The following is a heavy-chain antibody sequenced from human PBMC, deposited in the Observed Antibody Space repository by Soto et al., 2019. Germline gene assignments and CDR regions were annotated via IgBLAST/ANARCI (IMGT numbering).Heavy chain of an antibody. J-gene: IGHJ6*02. CDR1: GFTFGSYG. CDR2: ISYDGSNK. CDR3: AKERLSSSSVPATASYYYYGMDV. V-gene: IGHV3-30*18. Sequence: GGSLRLSCAASGFTFGSYGMHWVRQAPGKGLEWVAVISYDGSNKYYADSVKDRFTISRDNSKNTLYLQTNSLRAEDTAVYYCAKERLSSSSVPATASYYYYGMDVWGQGTTVTVSS. D-gene: IGHD6-6*01.